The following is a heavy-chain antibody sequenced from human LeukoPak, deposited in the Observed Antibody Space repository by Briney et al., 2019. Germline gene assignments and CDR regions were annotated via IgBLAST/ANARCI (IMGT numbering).Heavy chain of an antibody. V-gene: IGHV3-23*01. CDR2: ISGSGGST. Sequence: GGSLRLSCAASGFTFSSYAMSWVRQAPGKGLEWVSAISGSGGSTYYEDSVKGRFTISRDNSKNTLYLQMNSLRAEVTAVYYCCRYYYDSSGYPHHDAFDIWGQGTMVTVSS. CDR3: CRYYYDSSGYPHHDAFDI. D-gene: IGHD3-22*01. CDR1: GFTFSSYA. J-gene: IGHJ3*02.